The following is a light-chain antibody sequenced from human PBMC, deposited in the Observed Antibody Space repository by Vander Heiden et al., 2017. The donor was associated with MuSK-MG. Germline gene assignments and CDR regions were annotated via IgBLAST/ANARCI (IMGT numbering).Light chain of an antibody. Sequence: EIVLTQSPATLSLSPGERATLSCRASQSVSSYLAWYQQKPGQAPRLLIYDASNRATGIPARFSGSGYGTDFTLTISSREPEDFAVYYCQQRSNWPPITFGQGTRVXIK. V-gene: IGKV3-11*01. J-gene: IGKJ5*01. CDR1: QSVSSY. CDR2: DAS. CDR3: QQRSNWPPIT.